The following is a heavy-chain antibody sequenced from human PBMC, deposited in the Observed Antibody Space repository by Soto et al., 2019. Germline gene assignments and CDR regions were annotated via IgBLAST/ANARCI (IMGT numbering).Heavy chain of an antibody. V-gene: IGHV3-48*04. CDR3: TRELGATGY. CDR2: ISDSSGTI. J-gene: IGHJ4*02. D-gene: IGHD1-26*01. CDR1: GFTFNSHT. Sequence: EVQLVQSGGGLVQPGGSLRLSCAASGFTFNSHTMNWVRQAPGKGLEWLSYISDSSGTIYYADSVQGRFTVSRDNAKNSLYLQMNSLRAEDTAVYYGTRELGATGYWGQGTLVTVSA.